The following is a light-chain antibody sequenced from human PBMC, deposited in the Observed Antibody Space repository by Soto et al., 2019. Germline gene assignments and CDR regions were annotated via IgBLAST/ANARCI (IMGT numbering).Light chain of an antibody. CDR2: DVN. CDR3: GSYTPGSNIYV. J-gene: IGLJ1*01. Sequence: QSVLTQPASVSGSPGQSITISCTGSRSDIGAYNFVSWYQHHPGKAPKLIIYDVNDRPSGVSNRFSGSKSGNTASLTISGLQAEDEAEYYCGSYTPGSNIYVFGTWTKVTVL. CDR1: RSDIGAYNF. V-gene: IGLV2-14*03.